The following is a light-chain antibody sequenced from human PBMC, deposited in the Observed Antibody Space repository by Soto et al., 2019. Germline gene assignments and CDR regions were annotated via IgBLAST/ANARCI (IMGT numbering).Light chain of an antibody. CDR3: QQYNIYSPHT. J-gene: IGKJ2*01. V-gene: IGKV1-5*01. Sequence: DIQMTQSPSTLSASVGDRVTITCWASQSVSTWLAWYQQKPGRAPNLLIYDASSLESGVPSRFSGSGSGTEFTLTISSLQSDDFATYYCQQYNIYSPHTFGQGTKLEIK. CDR1: QSVSTW. CDR2: DAS.